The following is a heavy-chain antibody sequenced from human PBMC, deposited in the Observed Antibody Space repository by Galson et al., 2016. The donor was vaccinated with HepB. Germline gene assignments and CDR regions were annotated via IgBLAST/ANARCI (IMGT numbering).Heavy chain of an antibody. Sequence: SLRLSCAASGFTFSSYAMNWVRQPPGQGLEWVSSISGSGGSTYYADSLKGRFTIARDNSTSTLYLQMNSLRAEDTAVYYCAKGAYALPENFQHWGQGTLVTVSS. CDR1: GFTFSSYA. J-gene: IGHJ1*01. CDR2: ISGSGGST. V-gene: IGHV3-23*01. CDR3: AKGAYALPENFQH. D-gene: IGHD5-12*01.